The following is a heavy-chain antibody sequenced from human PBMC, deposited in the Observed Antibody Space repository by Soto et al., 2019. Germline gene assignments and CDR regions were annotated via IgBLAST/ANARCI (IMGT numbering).Heavy chain of an antibody. CDR2: ISYDGSNK. D-gene: IGHD3-16*01. CDR3: ARDGWGQEEGTFNY. V-gene: IGHV3-30-3*01. CDR1: GFTFSSYA. J-gene: IGHJ4*02. Sequence: QVQLVESGGGVVQPGRSLRLSCAASGFTFSSYATHWARQAPGRGLEWLAVISYDGSNKYYADSVQGRFTIPRDNSKNTLYLHMNTLRAEDTAVYYCARDGWGQEEGTFNYWGQGTLVTVSS.